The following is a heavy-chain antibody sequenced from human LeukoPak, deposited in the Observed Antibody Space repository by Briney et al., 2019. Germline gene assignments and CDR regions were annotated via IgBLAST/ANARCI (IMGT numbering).Heavy chain of an antibody. V-gene: IGHV3-7*03. Sequence: GGSLRLSCAASGFTFSSYWMSWVRQAPGKGLEWVANIKQDGSEKYYVDSVKGRFTISRDNAKNSLYLQMNSLRAEDTALYYCAKDLEYYYGSGSLFDYWGQGTLVTVSS. CDR3: AKDLEYYYGSGSLFDY. J-gene: IGHJ4*02. CDR2: IKQDGSEK. D-gene: IGHD3-10*01. CDR1: GFTFSSYW.